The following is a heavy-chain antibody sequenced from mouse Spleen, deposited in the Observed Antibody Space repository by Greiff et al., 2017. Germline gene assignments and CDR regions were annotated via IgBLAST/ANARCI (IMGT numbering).Heavy chain of an antibody. CDR2: ISDGGSYT. CDR3: ARDRGEPWFAY. J-gene: IGHJ3*01. V-gene: IGHV5-4*01. Sequence: VQLKESGGGLVKPGGSLKLSCAASGFTFSSYAMSWVRQTPEKRLEWVATISDGGSYTYYPDNVKGRFTISRDNAKNNLYLQMSHLKSEDTAMYYCARDRGEPWFAYWGQGTLVTVSA. CDR1: GFTFSSYA.